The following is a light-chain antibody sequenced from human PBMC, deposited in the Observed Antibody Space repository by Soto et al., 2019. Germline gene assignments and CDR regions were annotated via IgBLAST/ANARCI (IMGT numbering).Light chain of an antibody. J-gene: IGKJ2*01. V-gene: IGKV1-27*01. Sequence: DIQMTQSPSSLSASVGDRVSISCRASQSISNYLAWYQQKPGRVPKLLIYATSTLQSGVPSRFSGSGSGTDFTLTISSLQPEDVATYYCQKYDSAPHTFGQGTKLESK. CDR1: QSISNY. CDR2: ATS. CDR3: QKYDSAPHT.